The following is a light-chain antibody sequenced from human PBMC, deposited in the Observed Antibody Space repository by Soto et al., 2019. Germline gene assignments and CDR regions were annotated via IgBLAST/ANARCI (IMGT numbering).Light chain of an antibody. V-gene: IGLV1-47*01. J-gene: IGLJ1*01. CDR1: SSNIGSNY. Sequence: HSVLTKPPSATGTPGRRVTISCSGSSSNIGSNYVYWYQQLPGTAPKLLIYRNNQRPSGVPDRFSGSKSGTSASLAISGLRSEDEADYYCAAWDDSLSGYVFGTGTKVTV. CDR3: AAWDDSLSGYV. CDR2: RNN.